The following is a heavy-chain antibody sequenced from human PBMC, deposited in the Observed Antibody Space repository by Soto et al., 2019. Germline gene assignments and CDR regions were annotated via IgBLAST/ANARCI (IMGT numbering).Heavy chain of an antibody. V-gene: IGHV5-10-1*01. D-gene: IGHD6-13*01. CDR3: ARLTNPRYGSSWYFDI. CDR2: IDPSDSYT. CDR1: GYSFTSDW. J-gene: IGHJ2*01. Sequence: PGESLKISCKGSGYSFTSDWISWVRQMPGKGLEWMGKIDPSDSYTTYSPSFQGHVTISADKSISTAYLQWSSLRASDTAMYYCARLTNPRYGSSWYFDIWGRGTLVTVSS.